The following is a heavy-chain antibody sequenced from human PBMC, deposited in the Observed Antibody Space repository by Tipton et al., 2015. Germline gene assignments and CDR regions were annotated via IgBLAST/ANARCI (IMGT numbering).Heavy chain of an antibody. CDR1: GGSISRSSW. V-gene: IGHV4-4*02. CDR2: IHHGGTT. J-gene: IGHJ4*02. D-gene: IGHD3-22*01. CDR3: AREGWNSDSSGSDY. Sequence: TLSLTCNVSGGSISRSSWWTWVRQPPGKGLEWIGEIHHGGTTNYNPSLKSRVTMSVNTSKNQFSLQLSSVTAADTAVYYCAREGWNSDSSGSDYWGQRTLVTVSS.